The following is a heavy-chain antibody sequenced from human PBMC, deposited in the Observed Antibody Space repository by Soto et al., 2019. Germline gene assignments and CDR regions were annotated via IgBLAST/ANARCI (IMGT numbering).Heavy chain of an antibody. Sequence: GGSLRLSCAASGFTFSRYWMSWVRQDTGKGLEWVANIRQDGSEKYYVGSVKGRFTISRDNSKNTLYLQMNSLRAEDTAVYYCAKDWARIAVAGTCDYWGQGTRVTVSS. V-gene: IGHV3-7*01. CDR3: AKDWARIAVAGTCDY. CDR1: GFTFSRYW. CDR2: IRQDGSEK. D-gene: IGHD6-19*01. J-gene: IGHJ4*02.